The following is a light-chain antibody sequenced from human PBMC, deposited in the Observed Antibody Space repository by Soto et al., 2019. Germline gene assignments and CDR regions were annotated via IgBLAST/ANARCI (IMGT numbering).Light chain of an antibody. Sequence: QSVLTQPASVSGSPGQSITISCTGTSSDVGGYNYVSWYQQHPGKAPKLMIYEVSNRPSGVSNRFSGSKSGNTASLTISGSQADDEADYYCSSYTASSTLLFGTGTKVTVL. CDR2: EVS. V-gene: IGLV2-14*01. CDR1: SSDVGGYNY. J-gene: IGLJ1*01. CDR3: SSYTASSTLL.